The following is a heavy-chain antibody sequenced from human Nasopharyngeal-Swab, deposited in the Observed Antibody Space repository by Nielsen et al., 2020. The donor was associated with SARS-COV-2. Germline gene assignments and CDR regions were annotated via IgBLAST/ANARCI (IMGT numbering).Heavy chain of an antibody. J-gene: IGHJ6*02. D-gene: IGHD1-26*01. Sequence: SETLSLTCTVSGGSINSGDSCWSWIRQHPGKGLEWIGYISYRGSTYYNPSLKSRVTIPVDTSKNQVSLNLSSVTAADTAVYYCARDYRGAGYYYYGMDVWGQGTTVTVSS. CDR1: GGSINSGDSC. CDR2: ISYRGST. V-gene: IGHV4-31*03. CDR3: ARDYRGAGYYYYGMDV.